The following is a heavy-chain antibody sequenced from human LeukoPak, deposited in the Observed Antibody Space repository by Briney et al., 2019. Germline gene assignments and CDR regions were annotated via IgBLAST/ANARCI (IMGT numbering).Heavy chain of an antibody. CDR3: AKERAGMGADAFDI. D-gene: IGHD1-26*01. CDR2: ISYDGRNE. J-gene: IGHJ3*02. CDR1: GFTSTNYG. V-gene: IGHV3-30*18. Sequence: GGSLRLSCAASGFTSTNYGMHWVRQAPGKGLEWVAMISYDGRNEYYVDSVKGRFTISRDNSKNTLYLQMNSLRAEDTAVYYCAKERAGMGADAFDIWGQGTMVTVSS.